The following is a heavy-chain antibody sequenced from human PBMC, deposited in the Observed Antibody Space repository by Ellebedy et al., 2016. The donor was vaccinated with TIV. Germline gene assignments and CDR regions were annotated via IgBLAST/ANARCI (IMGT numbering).Heavy chain of an antibody. CDR2: IYPGDSDT. V-gene: IGHV5-51*01. J-gene: IGHJ4*02. D-gene: IGHD6-13*01. CDR3: ARSIAAAGKAFDY. Sequence: GESLKISXKGSGYSFTSYWIGWVRQMPGKGLEWMGIIYPGDSDTRYSPSFQGQVTISADKSISTAYLQWSSLKASDTAMYYCARSIAAAGKAFDYWGQGTLVTVSS. CDR1: GYSFTSYW.